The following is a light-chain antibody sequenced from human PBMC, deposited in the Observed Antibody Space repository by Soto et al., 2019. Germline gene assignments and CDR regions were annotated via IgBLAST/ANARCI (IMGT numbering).Light chain of an antibody. CDR1: SSDVGGYNY. CDR3: AAWDDSLNGPV. J-gene: IGLJ3*02. Sequence: QSALTQPPSASGSPGQSVTISCTGTSSDVGGYNYVSWYQQHPGKAPKLMIYEVSKRPSGVPDRFSGSKSGTSASLVISGLQSEDEDEYYCAAWDDSLNGPVFGGGTKVTVL. CDR2: EVS. V-gene: IGLV2-8*01.